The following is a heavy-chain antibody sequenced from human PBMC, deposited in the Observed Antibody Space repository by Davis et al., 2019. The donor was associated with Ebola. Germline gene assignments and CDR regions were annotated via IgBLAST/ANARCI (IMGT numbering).Heavy chain of an antibody. CDR1: GFTFSSYA. CDR3: ARARDLYSYGLFPMYY. CDR2: ISYDGSNK. Sequence: PGGSLRLSCAASGFTFSSYAMHWVRQAPGKGLEWVAVISYDGSNKYYADSVKGRFTISRDNSKNTLYLQMNSLRAEDTAVYYCARARDLYSYGLFPMYYWGQGTLVTVSS. D-gene: IGHD5-18*01. J-gene: IGHJ4*02. V-gene: IGHV3-30-3*01.